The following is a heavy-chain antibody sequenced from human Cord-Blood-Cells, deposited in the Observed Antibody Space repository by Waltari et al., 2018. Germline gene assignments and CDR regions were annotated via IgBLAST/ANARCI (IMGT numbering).Heavy chain of an antibody. CDR2: IIPIFGTA. CDR1: GDTLCSYA. V-gene: IGHV1-69*01. Sequence: QVQLVQSGAAVRKPVYSVMFLCQASGDTLCSYALSSVRQAPGQGLGWMGGIIPIFGTANYAQKFQGRVTITADESTSTAYMELSSLRSEDTAVYYCAKGPSWDFDLWGRGTLVTVSS. CDR3: AKGPSWDFDL. J-gene: IGHJ2*01.